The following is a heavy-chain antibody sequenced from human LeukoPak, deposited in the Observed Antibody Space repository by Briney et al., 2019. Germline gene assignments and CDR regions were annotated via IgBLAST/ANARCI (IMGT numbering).Heavy chain of an antibody. D-gene: IGHD1-1*01. CDR3: ARKGDYWNDGAY. Sequence: GASVKVSCKASGYTFTSYGFSWVRQAPGQGLEWMGWISAYYGNTNYAQKFQGRVTMTTDTSTNTAYMGLRSLRIDDTAVYYCARKGDYWNDGAYWGQGTLVIVSS. J-gene: IGHJ4*02. CDR2: ISAYYGNT. CDR1: GYTFTSYG. V-gene: IGHV1-18*01.